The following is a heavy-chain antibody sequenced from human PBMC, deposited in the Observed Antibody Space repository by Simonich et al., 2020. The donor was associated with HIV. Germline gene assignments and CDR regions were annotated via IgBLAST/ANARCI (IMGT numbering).Heavy chain of an antibody. V-gene: IGHV4-34*01. J-gene: IGHJ4*02. CDR3: ARRDRELILYFDY. CDR1: GGSLSGYY. CDR2: INHSGIT. D-gene: IGHD3-3*01. Sequence: QVQLQQWGAGLLKPSETLSLTCAVYGGSLSGYYLSWIRQPPGKGMEWIGEINHSGITNYKSSLNSRATISVDKSKNQFSLKLSSVTAADTAIYYCARRDRELILYFDYWGQGNLVTVSS.